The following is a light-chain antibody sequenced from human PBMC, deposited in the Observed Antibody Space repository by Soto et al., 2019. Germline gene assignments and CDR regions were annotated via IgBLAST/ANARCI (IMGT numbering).Light chain of an antibody. Sequence: DIQMTQSPSTLSASVGDGVTITCRASQNISVWLAWYQQRPGKAPKFLIYDASSLETGVPSRFSGSGSGTEFTLAIPSLQPDDFATYYCQQYDSSSPTFGQGTNLEIK. CDR1: QNISVW. V-gene: IGKV1-5*01. CDR2: DAS. J-gene: IGKJ2*01. CDR3: QQYDSSSPT.